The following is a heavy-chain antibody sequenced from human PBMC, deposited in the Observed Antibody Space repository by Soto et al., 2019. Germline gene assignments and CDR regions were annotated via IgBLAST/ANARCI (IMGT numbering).Heavy chain of an antibody. CDR2: IYYTGST. CDR3: ARGDYYDSSGFDY. J-gene: IGHJ4*02. V-gene: IGHV4-59*01. Sequence: QVQLQESGPGLVKPSETLSLTCTVSGGSIGSYYWTWIRQPPGEGLEWIGHIYYTGSTNYNPSLKSRVTISVDTPKNQFFLKLSSVTAVDTAVYYCARGDYYDSSGFDYWGQGTLVTVSS. CDR1: GGSIGSYY. D-gene: IGHD3-22*01.